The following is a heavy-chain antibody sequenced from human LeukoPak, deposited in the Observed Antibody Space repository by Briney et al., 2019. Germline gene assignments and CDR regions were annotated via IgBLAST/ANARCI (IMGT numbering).Heavy chain of an antibody. Sequence: GGSLRLSRAASGFTFSIYWMSWVRQAPGKGLEWVANIKQDGSEKYYVDSVKGRFTISRDNAKNSLYLQMNSLRAEDTAVYYCARDLGIVVVVPASYGMDVWGQGTTVTVSS. V-gene: IGHV3-7*01. CDR1: GFTFSIYW. CDR2: IKQDGSEK. D-gene: IGHD2-15*01. CDR3: ARDLGIVVVVPASYGMDV. J-gene: IGHJ6*02.